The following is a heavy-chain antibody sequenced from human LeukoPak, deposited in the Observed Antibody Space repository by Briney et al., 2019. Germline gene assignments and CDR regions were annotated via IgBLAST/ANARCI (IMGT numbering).Heavy chain of an antibody. V-gene: IGHV4-59*01. J-gene: IGHJ4*02. CDR3: ARDYYDSSGYYSLFGY. CDR1: GGSISSYY. D-gene: IGHD3-22*01. Sequence: SGTLSLTCTVSGGSISSYYWSWIRQPPGKGLEWIGYIYYSGSTNYNPSLKSRVTISVDTSKNQFSLKLSSVTAADTAVYYCARDYYDSSGYYSLFGYWGQGTLVTVSS. CDR2: IYYSGST.